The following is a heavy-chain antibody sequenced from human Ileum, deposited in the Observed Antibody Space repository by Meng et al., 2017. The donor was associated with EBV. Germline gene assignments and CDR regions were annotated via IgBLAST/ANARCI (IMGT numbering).Heavy chain of an antibody. CDR1: GFDFSSYV. CDR3: VRDVNWQLYDY. Sequence: EVQLVASGGGLVQPGGSLRLSCAASGFDFSSYVMHWVRQGPGKGPVWVSRISNDGSFPTYADSVKGRFTISRDNAHNTLYLQMNSLRAEDTAVHYCVRDVNWQLYDYWGQGALVTVSS. CDR2: ISNDGSFP. J-gene: IGHJ4*02. V-gene: IGHV3-74*03. D-gene: IGHD2-8*01.